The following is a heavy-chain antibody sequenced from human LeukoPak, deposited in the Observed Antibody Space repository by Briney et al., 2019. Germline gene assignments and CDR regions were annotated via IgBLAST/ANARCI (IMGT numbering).Heavy chain of an antibody. CDR3: ATGYTFYDY. CDR2: IYNDGST. V-gene: IGHV3-53*01. D-gene: IGHD1-1*01. CDR1: GFTVSNNY. Sequence: GGSLRLSCAASGFTVSNNYISWARQAPGKGLEWVSVIYNDGSTYYADSMKGRFTISRDNSKNTLYLQMNSLRAEDTAVYYCATGYTFYDYWGQGTLVTVSS. J-gene: IGHJ4*02.